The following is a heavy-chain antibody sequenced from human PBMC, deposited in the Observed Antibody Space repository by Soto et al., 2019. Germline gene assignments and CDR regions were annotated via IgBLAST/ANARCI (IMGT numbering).Heavy chain of an antibody. D-gene: IGHD2-15*01. CDR3: AREEDIVVVVAATRTYGMDV. CDR2: INPNSGGT. Sequence: ASVKVSCKASGYTFTGYYMHWVRQAPGQGLELMGWINPNSGGTNYAQKFQGRVTMTRDTSISTAYMELSRLRSDDTAVYYCAREEDIVVVVAATRTYGMDVWGQGTTVTVSS. V-gene: IGHV1-2*02. J-gene: IGHJ6*02. CDR1: GYTFTGYY.